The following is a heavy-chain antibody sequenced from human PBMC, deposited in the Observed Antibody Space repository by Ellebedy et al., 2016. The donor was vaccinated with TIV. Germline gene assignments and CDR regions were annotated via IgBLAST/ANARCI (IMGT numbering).Heavy chain of an antibody. CDR2: MNPNSGNT. V-gene: IGHV1-8*01. CDR1: GYTFTSYD. Sequence: ASVKVSCXASGYTFTSYDINWVRQATGQGLEWMGWMNPNSGNTGYAQKFQGRVTMTRNTSISTAYMELSSLSSEDTAVYYCARVHKRGGRNNWFDHWGQGTLVTVSS. CDR3: ARVHKRGGRNNWFDH. J-gene: IGHJ5*02. D-gene: IGHD3-16*01.